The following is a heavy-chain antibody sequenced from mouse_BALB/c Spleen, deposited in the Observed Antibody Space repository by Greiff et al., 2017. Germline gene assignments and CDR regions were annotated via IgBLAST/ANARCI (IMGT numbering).Heavy chain of an antibody. J-gene: IGHJ4*01. CDR1: GYTFTDYN. Sequence: EVQLQQSGPELVKPGASVKISCKASGYTFTDYNMHWVKQSHGKSLEWIGYIYPYNGGTGYNQKFKSKATLTVDNSSSTAYMELRSLTSEDSAVYYCARSGYYGSSTLYYAMDYWGQGTSVTVSS. V-gene: IGHV1S29*02. CDR3: ARSGYYGSSTLYYAMDY. CDR2: IYPYNGGT. D-gene: IGHD1-1*01.